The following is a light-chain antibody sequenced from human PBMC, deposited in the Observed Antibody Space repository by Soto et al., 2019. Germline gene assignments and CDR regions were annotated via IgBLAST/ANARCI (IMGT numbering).Light chain of an antibody. J-gene: IGLJ3*02. Sequence: QSVLTQPPSASGTPGQRVTISCSGSSSNIGRNTVKWYRQLPGTAPKLLIGSSDQRPSGVPDRFSGSQSGTSASLAISGLQSGDWADFICAAWDDSLNAWAFGGGTKLTVL. CDR3: AAWDDSLNAWA. V-gene: IGLV1-44*01. CDR1: SSNIGRNT. CDR2: SSD.